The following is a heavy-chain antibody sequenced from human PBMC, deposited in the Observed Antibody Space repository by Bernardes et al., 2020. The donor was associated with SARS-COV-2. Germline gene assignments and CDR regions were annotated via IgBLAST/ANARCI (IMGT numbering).Heavy chain of an antibody. V-gene: IGHV3-15*01. J-gene: IGHJ6*02. Sequence: VGSLRLSCAASGFTFSNAWMSWVRQAPGKGLEWVGRIKSKTDGGTTDYAAPVTGRFTLSRDDSQNTLYLQMNSLKTEDTGVYYCTTAVTGAPYYYYYYGMDVWGQGTTVTVSS. CDR2: IKSKTDGGTT. D-gene: IGHD4-4*01. CDR1: GFTFSNAW. CDR3: TTAVTGAPYYYYYYGMDV.